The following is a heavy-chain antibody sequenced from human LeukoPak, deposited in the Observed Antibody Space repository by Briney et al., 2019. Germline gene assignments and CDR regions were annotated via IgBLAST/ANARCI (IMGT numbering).Heavy chain of an antibody. D-gene: IGHD3-9*01. J-gene: IGHJ4*02. CDR1: GFTFSTYW. CDR2: INPDGSST. CDR3: TRDFDAATGY. Sequence: PGGSLRLCCGASGFTFSTYWMHWVRQAPGKGLVWVSRINPDGSSTGYADSVRGRFTISRDNAKNTLYLQMNSLRAEDTAVYYCTRDFDAATGYWGQGTLVTVSS. V-gene: IGHV3-74*01.